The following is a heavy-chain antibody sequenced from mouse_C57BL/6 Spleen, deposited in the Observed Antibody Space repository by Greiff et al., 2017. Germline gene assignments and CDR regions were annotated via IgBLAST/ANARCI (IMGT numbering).Heavy chain of an antibody. CDR2: ISSGGDYI. CDR1: GFTFSSYA. D-gene: IGHD2-4*01. V-gene: IGHV5-9-1*02. Sequence: EVKLVESGEGLVKPGGSLKLSCAASGFTFSSYAMSWVRQTPEKRLEWVAYISSGGDYIYYADTVKGRFTISRDNARNTLYLQMSSLKSEDTAMYYCTRGDYDRAWFAYWGQGTLVTVSA. CDR3: TRGDYDRAWFAY. J-gene: IGHJ3*01.